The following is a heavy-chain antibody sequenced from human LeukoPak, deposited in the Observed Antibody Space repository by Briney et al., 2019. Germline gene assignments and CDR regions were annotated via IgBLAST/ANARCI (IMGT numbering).Heavy chain of an antibody. CDR1: GGSISSYY. V-gene: IGHV4-59*01. Sequence: PSETLSLTCTVSGGSISSYYWSWIRQPPGKGLEWIGYIYYSGSTNYNPSLKSRVTISVDTSKNQFSLKLSSVTAADTAVYSCARDLGYYYGSVDAFDIWGQGTMVTVSS. CDR2: IYYSGST. J-gene: IGHJ3*02. D-gene: IGHD3-10*01. CDR3: ARDLGYYYGSVDAFDI.